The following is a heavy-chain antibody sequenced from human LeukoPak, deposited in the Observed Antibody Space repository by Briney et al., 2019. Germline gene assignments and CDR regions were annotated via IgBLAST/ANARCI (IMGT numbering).Heavy chain of an antibody. V-gene: IGHV1-2*02. J-gene: IGHJ4*02. CDR3: VKSFYDILTGYYLGDS. D-gene: IGHD3-9*01. CDR1: GYIFTDYY. Sequence: ASVKVSCTASGYIFTDYYIYWVRQAPGQGLQWMGWINPNSGDTKYARKFQDRVTMTRDTSISTAYMELSSLRSDDTAVYYCVKSFYDILTGYYLGDSWGQGTLVTVSS. CDR2: INPNSGDT.